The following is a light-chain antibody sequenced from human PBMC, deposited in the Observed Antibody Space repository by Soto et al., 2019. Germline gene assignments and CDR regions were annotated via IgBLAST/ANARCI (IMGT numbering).Light chain of an antibody. Sequence: EFLIVPSPGTLSFSTGEIATLACRASQSISSNYVAWYQQKPGQAPRLLIYDASSRATGIPDRFSGSGSGTDFTLTISSLQPEDFATYYCQQRYSTPLAFRGGTKVE. V-gene: IGKV3D-20*02. CDR3: QQRYSTPLA. CDR2: DAS. CDR1: QSISSNY. J-gene: IGKJ4*01.